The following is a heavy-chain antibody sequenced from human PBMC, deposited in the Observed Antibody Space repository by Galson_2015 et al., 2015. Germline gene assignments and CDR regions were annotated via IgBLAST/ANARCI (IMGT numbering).Heavy chain of an antibody. D-gene: IGHD6-19*01. Sequence: PRLSCAASGFTFSAYAMHWVRQAPGKGLEWVAVISYDGSKKYYADSVKGRFTISRDNSKNTLYLQTNSLRAEDTAVYYCARDPQDNSGWSCYFDYWGKGTLVTVSS. CDR3: ARDPQDNSGWSCYFDY. CDR1: GFTFSAYA. J-gene: IGHJ4*02. V-gene: IGHV3-30-3*01. CDR2: ISYDGSKK.